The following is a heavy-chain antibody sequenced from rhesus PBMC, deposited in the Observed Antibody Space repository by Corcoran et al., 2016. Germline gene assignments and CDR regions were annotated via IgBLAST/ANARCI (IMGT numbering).Heavy chain of an antibody. CDR3: ARGHYWYFDL. Sequence: QVQLQESGPGLVKPSQTLSLPCAISGDSVSSNSATWNWIRQSPSRGLEWLGSTYNRSKWYNEYAQSVQKRISINPYTAKNQFSLQLNSVTPEDMAVYYCARGHYWYFDLWGPGTPITISS. V-gene: IGHV6-1*01. CDR1: GDSVSSNSAT. CDR2: TYNRSKWYN. J-gene: IGHJ2*01.